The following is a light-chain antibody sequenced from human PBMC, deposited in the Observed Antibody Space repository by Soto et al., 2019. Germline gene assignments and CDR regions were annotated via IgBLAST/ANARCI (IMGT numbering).Light chain of an antibody. CDR1: QSISGW. J-gene: IGKJ1*01. Sequence: DIQMTQSPSTLSASVGDRVTITCRASQSISGWLAWYQQKPGKAPNLLIYDASRLKSGVPSRFSGRGSGTEFTLSITSLQPDDFAIYYCHQYNSFSPWTVGQGTKVEVK. V-gene: IGKV1-5*01. CDR3: HQYNSFSPWT. CDR2: DAS.